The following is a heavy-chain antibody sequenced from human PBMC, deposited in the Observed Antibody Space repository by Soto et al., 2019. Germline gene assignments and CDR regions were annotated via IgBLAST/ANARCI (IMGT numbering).Heavy chain of an antibody. Sequence: GGSLRLSCAASGFTFSDYYMSWIRQAPGKGLEWVSYISSSGSTIYYADSVKGRFTISRDNAKNSLYLQMNSLRAEDTAVYYCARVPGSGSYYYYYYYMDVWGKGTTVTVSS. CDR2: ISSSGSTI. CDR1: GFTFSDYY. V-gene: IGHV3-11*01. D-gene: IGHD3-10*01. J-gene: IGHJ6*03. CDR3: ARVPGSGSYYYYYYYMDV.